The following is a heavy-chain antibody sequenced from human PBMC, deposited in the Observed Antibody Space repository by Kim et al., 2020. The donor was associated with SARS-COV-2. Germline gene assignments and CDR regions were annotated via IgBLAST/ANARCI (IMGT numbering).Heavy chain of an antibody. V-gene: IGHV3-30*18. CDR1: GFTFSSYG. J-gene: IGHJ6*02. CDR2: ISYDGSNK. CDR3: AKGPEDCSSTSCYYYYGMDV. D-gene: IGHD2-2*01. Sequence: GGSLRLSCAASGFTFSSYGMHWVRQAPGKGLEWVAVISYDGSNKYYADSVKGRFTISRDNSKNTLYLQMNSLRAEDTAVYYCAKGPEDCSSTSCYYYYGMDVWGQGTTVTVSS.